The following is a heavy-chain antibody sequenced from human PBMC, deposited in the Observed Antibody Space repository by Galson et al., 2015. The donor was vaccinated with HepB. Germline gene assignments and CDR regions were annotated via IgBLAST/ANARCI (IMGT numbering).Heavy chain of an antibody. D-gene: IGHD2-2*01. Sequence: SVKVSCKASGYTFTSYGISWVRQAPGQGLEWMGWISAYNGNTNYAQKLQGRVTMTTDTSTSTAYMELRSLRSDDTAVYYCARDIVVVPAAPGDYYYGMDVWGQGTTVTVSS. J-gene: IGHJ6*02. V-gene: IGHV1-18*01. CDR1: GYTFTSYG. CDR2: ISAYNGNT. CDR3: ARDIVVVPAAPGDYYYGMDV.